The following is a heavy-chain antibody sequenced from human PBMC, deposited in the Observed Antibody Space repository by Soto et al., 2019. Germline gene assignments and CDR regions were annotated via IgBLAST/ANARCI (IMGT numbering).Heavy chain of an antibody. CDR1: GFTVSSNY. CDR3: ARRSSSWYVDY. V-gene: IGHV3-66*04. J-gene: IGHJ4*02. D-gene: IGHD6-13*01. Sequence: EVQLVKSGGGLVQPGGSLRLSCAASGFTVSSNYMTWVRQAPGKGLEWVSVIYSGGSTYYADSVKGRFTISRDNSKNTLYLQMNSLRAEDTAVYYCARRSSSWYVDYWGQGTLVTVSS. CDR2: IYSGGST.